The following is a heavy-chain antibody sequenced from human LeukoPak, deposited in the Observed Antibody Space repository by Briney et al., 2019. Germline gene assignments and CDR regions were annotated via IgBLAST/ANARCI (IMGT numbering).Heavy chain of an antibody. V-gene: IGHV1-69*04. CDR2: IIPILGIA. CDR3: ARDRGRAVAAAGRAFDI. D-gene: IGHD6-19*01. J-gene: IGHJ3*02. Sequence: ASVKVSCKASGYTFSSYAISWVRQAPGQGLEWMGRIIPILGIANYAQKFQGRVTITADKSTSTAYMELSSLRSEDTAVYYCARDRGRAVAAAGRAFDIWGQGTMVTVSS. CDR1: GYTFSSYA.